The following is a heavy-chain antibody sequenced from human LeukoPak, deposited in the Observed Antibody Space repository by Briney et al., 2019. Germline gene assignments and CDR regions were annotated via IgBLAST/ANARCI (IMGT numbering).Heavy chain of an antibody. V-gene: IGHV3-23*01. Sequence: GGSLRLSCAASGFTFSRFAMSWVHQAPGKGLEWVSTICGSSDNTYNADSVRGRFTISRDNSKNTLYLQMHSLRDEDTAIYYCAKGFRTDGTCYSSLDYWGQGTLVTVSS. CDR2: ICGSSDNT. J-gene: IGHJ4*02. CDR1: GFTFSRFA. D-gene: IGHD2-15*01. CDR3: AKGFRTDGTCYSSLDY.